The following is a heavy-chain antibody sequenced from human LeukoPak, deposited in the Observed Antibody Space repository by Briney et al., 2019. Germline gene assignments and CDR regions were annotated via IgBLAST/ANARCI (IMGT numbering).Heavy chain of an antibody. V-gene: IGHV3-23*01. Sequence: GGSLRLSCAASGFTFGSYAMSWVRQAPGKGLEWVSLISASGGSTYYADSMQGRFTVSRDNSKNTLYLQIDSLRAEDTAVYYCAKDLPLGYWPRTPLVLNYFDPWGQGTLVTVSS. J-gene: IGHJ5*02. CDR1: GFTFGSYA. CDR3: AKDLPLGYWPRTPLVLNYFDP. CDR2: ISASGGST. D-gene: IGHD2-15*01.